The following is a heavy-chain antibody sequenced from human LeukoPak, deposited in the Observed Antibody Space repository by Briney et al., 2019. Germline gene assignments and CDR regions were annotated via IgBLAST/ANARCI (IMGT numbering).Heavy chain of an antibody. J-gene: IGHJ4*02. Sequence: GGSLRLSCAASGFTFSSYGMHWVRQAPGKGLEWVANIKQDGSEKYYVDSVKGRFTISRDNAKNSLYLQMNSLRAEDTAVYYCARQVLLWFGEFSPGDYWGQGTLVTVSS. V-gene: IGHV3-7*01. CDR1: GFTFSSYG. CDR2: IKQDGSEK. D-gene: IGHD3-10*01. CDR3: ARQVLLWFGEFSPGDY.